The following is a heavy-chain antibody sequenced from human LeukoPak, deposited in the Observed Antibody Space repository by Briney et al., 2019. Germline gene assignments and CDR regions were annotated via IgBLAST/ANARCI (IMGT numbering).Heavy chain of an antibody. D-gene: IGHD2-2*01. CDR2: IYTSGST. V-gene: IGHV4-61*02. CDR3: ARVGCSSTSCYDNWFDP. Sequence: SQTLSLTCTVSGCSISSGSYYWSWIRPPAGKRLEWIGRIYTSGSTNYNPSLKSRVTISVDTSKSQFSLKLSSVTAADTAVYYCARVGCSSTSCYDNWFDPWGQGTLVTVSS. J-gene: IGHJ5*02. CDR1: GCSISSGSYY.